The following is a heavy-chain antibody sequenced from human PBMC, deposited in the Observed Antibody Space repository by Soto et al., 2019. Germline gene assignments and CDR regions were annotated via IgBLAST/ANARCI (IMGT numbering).Heavy chain of an antibody. D-gene: IGHD2-15*01. CDR1: GGTFSSYA. CDR3: ARRDKYGGNSYYYYAMDV. V-gene: IGHV1-69*13. Sequence: SVKVSCKASGGTFSSYAISWVRQAPGQGLEWMGGIIPIFGTANYAQKFQGRVTITADESTSTAYMELSSLRSEDTAVYYCARRDKYGGNSYYYYAMDVRGQGPTGTVSS. J-gene: IGHJ6*02. CDR2: IIPIFGTA.